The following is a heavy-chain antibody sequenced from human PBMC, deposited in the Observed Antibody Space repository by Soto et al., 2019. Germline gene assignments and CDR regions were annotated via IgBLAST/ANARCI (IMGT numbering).Heavy chain of an antibody. D-gene: IGHD3-9*01. CDR3: ARCERDYYDILTGRNWFDP. CDR1: GGTFSSYT. CDR2: IIPILGIA. J-gene: IGHJ5*02. Sequence: GASVKVSCKASGGTFSSYTISWVRQAPGQGLEWMGRIIPILGIANYAQKFQGRVTITADKSTSTAYMELSSLRSDDTAVYYCARCERDYYDILTGRNWFDPWGQGTLVTVSS. V-gene: IGHV1-69*02.